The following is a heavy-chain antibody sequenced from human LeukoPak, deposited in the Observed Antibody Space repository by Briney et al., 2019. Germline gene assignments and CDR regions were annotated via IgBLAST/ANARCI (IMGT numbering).Heavy chain of an antibody. CDR1: GGSISSYY. CDR2: IYYSGST. CDR3: ARSGRNAFDI. V-gene: IGHV4-59*01. J-gene: IGHJ3*02. Sequence: PSETLSLTCTVSGGSISSYYWSWIRQPPGKGLEWIGYIYYSGSTNYNPSLKSRVTISVDTSKNQFSLKLSSVTAADTAVHYCARSGRNAFDIWGQGTMVTVSS. D-gene: IGHD3-3*01.